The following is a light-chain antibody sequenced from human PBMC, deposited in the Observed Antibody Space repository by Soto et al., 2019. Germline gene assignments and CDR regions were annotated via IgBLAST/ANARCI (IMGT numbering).Light chain of an antibody. CDR1: QSVSSSY. Sequence: EVVLTQSPDTLSLSPGETATLSCRASQSVSSSYLAWYQQKPGQAPRLLIYGASSRAPGIPDRFSGSGSETDFTLTITRLESEDFAVYSCHQYGSSPWTFGQGTKVDIK. V-gene: IGKV3-20*01. J-gene: IGKJ1*01. CDR2: GAS. CDR3: HQYGSSPWT.